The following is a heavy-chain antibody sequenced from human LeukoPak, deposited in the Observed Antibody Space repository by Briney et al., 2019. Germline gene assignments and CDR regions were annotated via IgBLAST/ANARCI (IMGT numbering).Heavy chain of an antibody. D-gene: IGHD6-19*01. J-gene: IGHJ4*02. CDR3: ARASSGWAVDLYYFDH. CDR1: GFTFSSYS. Sequence: GGTLRLSCAASGFTFSSYSMNWVRQAPGKGLEWVSSISNTSSYMYYADSMKGRFIISRDNAKNSLYLQMNSLRAEDTAVYYCARASSGWAVDLYYFDHWGQGTLVSVSS. V-gene: IGHV3-21*01. CDR2: ISNTSSYM.